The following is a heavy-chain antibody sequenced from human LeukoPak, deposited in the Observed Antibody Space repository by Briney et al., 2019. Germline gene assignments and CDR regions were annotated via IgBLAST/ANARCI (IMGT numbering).Heavy chain of an antibody. V-gene: IGHV4-39*07. CDR1: GGSISSSSYY. CDR3: ARLRQQLVLDVFDI. Sequence: SETLSLTCTVSGGSISSSSYYWGWIRQPPGKGLEWIGEINHSGSTNYNPSLKSRVTISVDTSKNQFSLKLSSVTAADTAVYYCARLRQQLVLDVFDIWGQGTMVTVSS. CDR2: INHSGST. J-gene: IGHJ3*02. D-gene: IGHD6-13*01.